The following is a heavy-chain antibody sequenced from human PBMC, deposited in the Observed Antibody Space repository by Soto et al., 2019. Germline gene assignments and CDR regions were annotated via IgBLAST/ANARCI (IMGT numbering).Heavy chain of an antibody. CDR1: GDSVSSNSAA. CDR2: TYYRSKWYN. J-gene: IGHJ6*02. V-gene: IGHV6-1*01. Sequence: SQTLSLTCAISGDSVSSNSAAWNWIRQSPSRGLEWLGRTYYRSKWYNDYAVSVKSRITINPDTSKNQFSLQLNSVTPEDTAVYYCARDLEEQLVEGHYYYGMDVWGQGTTVTVSS. D-gene: IGHD6-6*01. CDR3: ARDLEEQLVEGHYYYGMDV.